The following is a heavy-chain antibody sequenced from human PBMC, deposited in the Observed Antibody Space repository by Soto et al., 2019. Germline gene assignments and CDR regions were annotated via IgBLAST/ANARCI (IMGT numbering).Heavy chain of an antibody. D-gene: IGHD1-26*01. J-gene: IGHJ3*02. CDR3: ARQGSGSYNAFEI. V-gene: IGHV4-39*01. Sequence: QLQLQESGPGLVKPSETLSLTCTVSGGSISSSSYYWGWIRQPPGKGLEWIGTIYYSGSTYYNPSLKSRVTISVDTSKNQFSLKLSSVTAADTAVYYCARQGSGSYNAFEIWGQGTVVTVSS. CDR1: GGSISSSSYY. CDR2: IYYSGST.